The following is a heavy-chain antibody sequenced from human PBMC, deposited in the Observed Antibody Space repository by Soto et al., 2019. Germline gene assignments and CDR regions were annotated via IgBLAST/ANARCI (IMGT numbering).Heavy chain of an antibody. CDR2: ISGSGGST. D-gene: IGHD2-21*02. CDR1: GFTFSSYA. Sequence: GGSLRLSCAASGFTFSSYAMSWVRQAPGKGLEWVSAISGSGGSTYYADSVKGRFTISRDNSKNTLYLQMNSLRAEDTAVYYCAKDPKAYCGGDCDNWFDPWGQGTLVTVSS. CDR3: AKDPKAYCGGDCDNWFDP. J-gene: IGHJ5*02. V-gene: IGHV3-23*01.